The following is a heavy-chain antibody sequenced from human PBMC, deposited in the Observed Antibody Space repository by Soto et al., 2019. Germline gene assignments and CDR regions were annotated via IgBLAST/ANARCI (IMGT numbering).Heavy chain of an antibody. CDR3: SRVDPSAKSHDY. CDR1: EFSFSDQY. CDR2: SRNRVNNFST. V-gene: IGHV3-72*01. Sequence: LRLSCTVSAVSEFSFSDQYMDWVRQAPGKGLEWVGRSRNRVNNFSTAYAASVQGRFTTSRDESKNTVYLQMHSLKTDDTAVYYCSRVDPSAKSHDYWGQGTLVTVSS. J-gene: IGHJ4*02. D-gene: IGHD2-15*01.